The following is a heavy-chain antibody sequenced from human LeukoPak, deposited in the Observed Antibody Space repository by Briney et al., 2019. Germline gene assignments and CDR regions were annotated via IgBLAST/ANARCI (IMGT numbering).Heavy chain of an antibody. CDR3: AKDVYYYGSGSYNP. D-gene: IGHD3-10*01. CDR1: GFTFSSYA. Sequence: GGSLRLSCAASGFTFSSYAMSWVRQAPGKGLEWVSSISGSGGSTYYADSVKGRFTISRDNSKNTLYLQMNSLRAEDTAVYYCAKDVYYYGSGSYNPWGQGTLVTVSS. V-gene: IGHV3-23*01. CDR2: ISGSGGST. J-gene: IGHJ5*02.